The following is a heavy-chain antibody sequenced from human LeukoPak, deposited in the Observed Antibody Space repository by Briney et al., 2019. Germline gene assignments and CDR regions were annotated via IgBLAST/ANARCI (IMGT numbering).Heavy chain of an antibody. D-gene: IGHD1-1*01. J-gene: IGHJ5*02. Sequence: ASVKVSCKASGYTFTSYGISWVRQAPGQGLEWMGWMNPNSGNTGYAQKFQGRVTMTRNTSISAAYMELSSLRSEDTAVYYCARGLNGWFDPWGQGTLVTVSS. CDR1: GYTFTSYG. V-gene: IGHV1-8*02. CDR3: ARGLNGWFDP. CDR2: MNPNSGNT.